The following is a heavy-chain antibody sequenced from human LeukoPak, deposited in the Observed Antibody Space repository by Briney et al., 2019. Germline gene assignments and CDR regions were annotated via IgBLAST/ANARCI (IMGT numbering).Heavy chain of an antibody. CDR3: ASGDYGDFSRFDF. D-gene: IGHD4-17*01. J-gene: IGHJ4*02. CDR1: GGSISSYY. Sequence: PSETLSLTCTVSGGSISSYYWSWIRKPPGKGLEWIGYIHYSGSTNHNPSLKSRVTISVDTSKNQFSLKLSSVTAADTAVYYCASGDYGDFSRFDFWGQGTLVTVSS. CDR2: IHYSGST. V-gene: IGHV4-59*08.